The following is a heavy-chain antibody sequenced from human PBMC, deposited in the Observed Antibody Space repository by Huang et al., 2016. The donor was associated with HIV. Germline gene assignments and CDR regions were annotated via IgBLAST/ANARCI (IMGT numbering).Heavy chain of an antibody. CDR2: IYTSGTP. CDR1: GGSISSGNYY. Sequence: QVQLQESGPGLVKPSQTLSLTCSVSGGSISSGNYYWSWIRQPAGKGLEWIGHIYTSGTPSYTSSLKSRVTISVATSKNQFSLKLSSVTAADTAVYYCARLTGYSTFDIWGHGTVVTVSS. V-gene: IGHV4-61*09. D-gene: IGHD3-9*01. CDR3: ARLTGYSTFDI. J-gene: IGHJ3*02.